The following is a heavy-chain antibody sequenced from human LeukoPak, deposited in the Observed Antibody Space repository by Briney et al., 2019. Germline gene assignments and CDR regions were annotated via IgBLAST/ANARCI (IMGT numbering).Heavy chain of an antibody. D-gene: IGHD2-15*01. J-gene: IGHJ4*02. CDR1: GYTFTSYY. Sequence: ASVKLSCKASGYTFTSYYMHWVRQAPGQGLEWMGIINPSGGSTSYAQKFQGRVTMTTDTSTSTAYMELRSLRSDDTAVYYCARAGVYYCSGGSCYPFDYWGQGTLVTVSS. CDR3: ARAGVYYCSGGSCYPFDY. V-gene: IGHV1-46*01. CDR2: INPSGGST.